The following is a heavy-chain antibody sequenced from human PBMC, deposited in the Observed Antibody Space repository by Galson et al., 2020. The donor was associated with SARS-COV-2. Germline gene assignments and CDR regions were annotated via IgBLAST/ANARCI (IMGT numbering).Heavy chain of an antibody. J-gene: IGHJ4*02. Sequence: SDTLSLTCTVSSGSISSSTNYWGWIRQPPGKGLEWIGSTHYSGNTYYNPSLKSRVTISVDTSKNQFSLRLSSVTTADKAVYYCARRRGIAVAGHFDYWGQGTLVTVSS. D-gene: IGHD6-19*01. CDR2: THYSGNT. CDR3: ARRRGIAVAGHFDY. CDR1: SGSISSSTNY. V-gene: IGHV4-39*01.